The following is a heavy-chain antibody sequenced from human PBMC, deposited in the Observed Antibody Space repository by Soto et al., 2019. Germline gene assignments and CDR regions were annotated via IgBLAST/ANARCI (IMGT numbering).Heavy chain of an antibody. Sequence: GGSRRLSCAASGGIFSRYAMSGGRQAPGKGLEWVSAISGSGGSTYYADSVKGRFTISRDNSKNTLYLQTNSLTAEDTAVYYCARLGIAAAGFFDYWGQGTLVTVSS. CDR3: ARLGIAAAGFFDY. CDR2: ISGSGGST. V-gene: IGHV3-23*01. D-gene: IGHD6-13*01. J-gene: IGHJ4*02. CDR1: GGIFSRYA.